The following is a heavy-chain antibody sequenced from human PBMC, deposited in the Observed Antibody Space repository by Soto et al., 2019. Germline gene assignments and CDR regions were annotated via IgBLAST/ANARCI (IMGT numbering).Heavy chain of an antibody. D-gene: IGHD1-26*01. CDR1: PGSFSRYY. CDR2: IKHSGSS. J-gene: IGHJ3*01. CDR3: ASGGSREWQGALHF. Sequence: LSLTWAVHPGSFSRYYWNWIRQSPGKGLEWIGKIKHSGSSNYNPSLRSRVSISMDMSKNQLSLKLSSVTAADTAVYYCASGGSREWQGALHFCGKRTIGTGS. V-gene: IGHV4-34*01.